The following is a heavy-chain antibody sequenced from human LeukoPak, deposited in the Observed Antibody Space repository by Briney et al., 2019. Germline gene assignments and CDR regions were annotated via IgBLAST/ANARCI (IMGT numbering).Heavy chain of an antibody. Sequence: SVKVSCKASGGTFSSYAISWVRQAPGQGLEWMGGIIPILGTANYAQKFQGRVTITADESTSTAYMELSSLRSEDTAVYYCASTTVNGVGYYYYYYMDVWGKGTTVTISS. V-gene: IGHV1-69*01. J-gene: IGHJ6*03. D-gene: IGHD4-17*01. CDR2: IIPILGTA. CDR1: GGTFSSYA. CDR3: ASTTVNGVGYYYYYYMDV.